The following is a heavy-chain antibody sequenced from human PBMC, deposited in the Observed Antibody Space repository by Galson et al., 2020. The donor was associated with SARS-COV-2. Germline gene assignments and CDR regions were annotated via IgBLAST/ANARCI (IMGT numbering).Heavy chain of an antibody. J-gene: IGHJ6*02. CDR2: ISRFGNII. CDR3: ARGVRDGYNHYYYFGMDV. Sequence: TGGSLRLSCGASGFTFSDYYMSWIRQAPGKGLAWLSFISRFGNIIYYADSVKGRFTISRDNADNSLSLQMNSLRADATAVYYCARGVRDGYNHYYYFGMDVWGQGTTVTVSS. V-gene: IGHV3-11*01. CDR1: GFTFSDYY. D-gene: IGHD5-12*01.